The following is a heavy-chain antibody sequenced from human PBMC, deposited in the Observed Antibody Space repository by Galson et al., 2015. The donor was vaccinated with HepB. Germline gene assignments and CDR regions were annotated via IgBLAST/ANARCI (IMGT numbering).Heavy chain of an antibody. V-gene: IGHV3-72*01. Sequence: SLRLACADSGFTFSDYYREWVRQAPGKGLGWVGRVRHKARRYTTDYVASVEGRFTISRDDSKNSLYLQMDSLKTEDTAVYYCSRTLPGIDLDYWGQGTLVTVSS. CDR1: GFTFSDYY. CDR3: SRTLPGIDLDY. D-gene: IGHD3-3*02. CDR2: VRHKARRYTT. J-gene: IGHJ4*02.